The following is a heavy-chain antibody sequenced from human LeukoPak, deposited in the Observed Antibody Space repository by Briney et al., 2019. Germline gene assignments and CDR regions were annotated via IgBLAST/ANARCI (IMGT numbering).Heavy chain of an antibody. D-gene: IGHD4-17*01. J-gene: IGHJ6*03. V-gene: IGHV3-48*03. CDR2: ISSSGSTI. Sequence: PGGSLRLSCAASGFTFSSYEMNWVRQAPGKGLEWVSYISSSGSTIYYADSVKGRFTISRVNSKNTLYLQMNSLRADDTAVYYCAKRRHDYGDYYYMDVWGKGTTVTVSS. CDR1: GFTFSSYE. CDR3: AKRRHDYGDYYYMDV.